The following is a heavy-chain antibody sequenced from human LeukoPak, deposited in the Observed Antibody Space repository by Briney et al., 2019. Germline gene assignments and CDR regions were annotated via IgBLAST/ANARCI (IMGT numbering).Heavy chain of an antibody. CDR2: MNPNSGNT. D-gene: IGHD3-10*01. CDR1: GYTFTSYD. CDR3: AREYYGSGSFLNSWFDP. V-gene: IGHV1-8*01. Sequence: ASVKVSCKASGYTFTSYDINCVRQATGQGLEWMGWMNPNSGNTVYAQKFQGRVTMTRNTSISTAYMELSSLRSEDTAVYYCAREYYGSGSFLNSWFDPWGQGTLVTVSS. J-gene: IGHJ5*02.